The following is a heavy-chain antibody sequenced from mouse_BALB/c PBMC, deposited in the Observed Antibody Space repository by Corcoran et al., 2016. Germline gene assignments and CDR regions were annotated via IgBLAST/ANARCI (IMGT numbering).Heavy chain of an antibody. Sequence: QVQLKQSGAELVRPGASVKLSCKASGYTFTDYYINWVKQRPGQGLEWIARIYPGSGNTYYNEKFKGKATLTAEKSSSTAYMQLSSLTSEDSAVYFCARSYGSSWFAYWGQGTLVTVSA. CDR2: IYPGSGNT. D-gene: IGHD1-1*01. J-gene: IGHJ3*01. V-gene: IGHV1-76*01. CDR3: ARSYGSSWFAY. CDR1: GYTFTDYY.